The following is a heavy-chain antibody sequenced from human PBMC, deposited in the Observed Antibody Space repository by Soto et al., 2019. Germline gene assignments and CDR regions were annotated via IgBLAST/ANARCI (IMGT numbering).Heavy chain of an antibody. CDR3: AKGAKVAFLKWFDP. D-gene: IGHD2-21*01. Sequence: GGSLRLSCAASGFSFSNYAMSWVRQAPGKGLEWVSAISASGGSPYYGDSVKGRFTISRDNSENTLYLQMSFLRADDTAVYYCAKGAKVAFLKWFDPWGQGTLVTVSS. V-gene: IGHV3-23*01. CDR2: ISASGGSP. CDR1: GFSFSNYA. J-gene: IGHJ5*02.